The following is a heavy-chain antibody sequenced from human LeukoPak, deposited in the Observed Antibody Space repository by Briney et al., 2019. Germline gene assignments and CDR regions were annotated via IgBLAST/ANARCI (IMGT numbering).Heavy chain of an antibody. V-gene: IGHV4-59*01. D-gene: IGHD5-18*01. CDR3: ARGYTAMANFDY. CDR1: GGSISSYY. CDR2: IYYSGST. Sequence: SETLSLTCTVSGGSISSYYWSWIRQPPGKGLEWIGYIYYSGSTNYNLSLKSRVTISVDTSKNQFSLKLSSVTAADTAVYYCARGYTAMANFDYWGQGTLVTVSS. J-gene: IGHJ4*02.